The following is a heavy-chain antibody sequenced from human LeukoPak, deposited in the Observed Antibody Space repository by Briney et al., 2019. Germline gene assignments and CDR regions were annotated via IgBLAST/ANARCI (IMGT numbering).Heavy chain of an antibody. CDR2: ISAYNGNT. V-gene: IGHV1-18*01. CDR1: GYTFTSYG. CDR3: ARGKVAAIRGGYNWAYYYYYMDV. D-gene: IGHD5-24*01. J-gene: IGHJ6*03. Sequence: ASVKVSCKASGYTFTSYGISWVRQAPGQGLEWMGWISAYNGNTNYAQKLQGRVTMTTDTSTSTAYMELRSLRSDDTAVYYCARGKVAAIRGGYNWAYYYYYMDVWGKGTTVTISS.